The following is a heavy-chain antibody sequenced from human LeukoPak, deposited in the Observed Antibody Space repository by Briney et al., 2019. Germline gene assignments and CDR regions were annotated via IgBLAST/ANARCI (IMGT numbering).Heavy chain of an antibody. D-gene: IGHD3-22*01. CDR1: GFTFSSYS. CDR2: ISSSSSYI. V-gene: IGHV3-21*01. J-gene: IGHJ4*02. CDR3: ARTRLYYYDSSGYYRDYFDY. Sequence: PGGSLRLSCAASGFTFSSYSMNWVRQAPGKGLEWVSSISSSSSYIYYADSVKGRFTISRDNAKNSLYLQMNSLRAEDTAVYYCARTRLYYYDSSGYYRDYFDYWGQGTLVTVSS.